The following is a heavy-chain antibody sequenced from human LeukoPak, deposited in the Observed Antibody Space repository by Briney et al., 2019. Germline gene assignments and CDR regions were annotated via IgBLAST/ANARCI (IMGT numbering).Heavy chain of an antibody. D-gene: IGHD2-8*01. CDR3: ARHSSYLGAFDI. V-gene: IGHV4-61*05. Sequence: SETLSLTCTVSGGSVSSSSYYWDWIRQPPGKGLEWIGYIYYTGSTNYNPSLKSRVTISVDTSKNQFSLKLSSVTAADTAVYYCARHSSYLGAFDIWGQGTMVTVSS. CDR1: GGSVSSSSYY. CDR2: IYYTGST. J-gene: IGHJ3*02.